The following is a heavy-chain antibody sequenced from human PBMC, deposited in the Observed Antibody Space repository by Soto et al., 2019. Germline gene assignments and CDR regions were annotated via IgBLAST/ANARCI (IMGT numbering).Heavy chain of an antibody. CDR2: FDPEDGET. D-gene: IGHD2-2*01. CDR1: GYTLTELS. J-gene: IGHJ4*02. V-gene: IGHV1-24*01. Sequence: ASVKVSCKVSGYTLTELSMHWVRQAPGKGLEWMGSFDPEDGETIYAQKFQGRVTMTEDTSTDTAYMELSSLRSEDTAVYYCATWVVYLGYCSSTSCYAHWGQGTLVTVSS. CDR3: ATWVVYLGYCSSTSCYAH.